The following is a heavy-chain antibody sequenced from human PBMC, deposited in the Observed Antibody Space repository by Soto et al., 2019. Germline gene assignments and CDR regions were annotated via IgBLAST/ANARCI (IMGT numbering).Heavy chain of an antibody. D-gene: IGHD3-22*01. CDR1: GYTFTSND. CDR2: MTPNSGTI. CDR3: ARGFRSSGYLRRMIPHETDALEI. J-gene: IGHJ3*02. V-gene: IGHV1-8*01. Sequence: QVQRGHSGAELKKPGASVKFSCKAPGYTFTSNDINWVRKATGQGLEWMGWMTPNSGTIGYAQKFKGRFTMTRNTSRSTAYRELRSLRSEYTAVYYCARGFRSSGYLRRMIPHETDALEIWGQVTMVTVSS.